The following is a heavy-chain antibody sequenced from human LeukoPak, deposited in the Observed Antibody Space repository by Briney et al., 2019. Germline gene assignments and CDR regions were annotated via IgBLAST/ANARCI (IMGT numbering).Heavy chain of an antibody. CDR1: GVSISSDY. Sequence: PSETLSLTCSVSGVSISSDYWSWIRQPPGKGLEWIGYIYYSGSTNYNPSLKSRVTISVDTSKNQFSLKLSSVTAADTAVYYCARADGYNQEIDYWGQGTLVTVSS. J-gene: IGHJ4*02. V-gene: IGHV4-59*01. CDR2: IYYSGST. CDR3: ARADGYNQEIDY. D-gene: IGHD5-24*01.